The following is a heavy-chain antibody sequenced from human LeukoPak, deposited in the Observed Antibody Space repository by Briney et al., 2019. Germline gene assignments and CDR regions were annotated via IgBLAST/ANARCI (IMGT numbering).Heavy chain of an antibody. CDR2: ISSSSSPI. CDR3: ASGRPLITIHYYGMDV. CDR1: GFTFSSYS. J-gene: IGHJ6*02. Sequence: QPGGSLRLSCAASGFTFSSYSMNWVRQAPGKGLEWVSYISSSSSPIYYADSVKGRFTISRDNAKNSLYLQMNSLRDEDTAVYYCASGRPLITIHYYGMDVWGQGIT. D-gene: IGHD3-3*01. V-gene: IGHV3-48*02.